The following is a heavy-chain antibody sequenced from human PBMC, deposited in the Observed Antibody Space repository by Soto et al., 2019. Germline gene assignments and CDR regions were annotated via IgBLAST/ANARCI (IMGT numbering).Heavy chain of an antibody. D-gene: IGHD3-22*01. J-gene: IGHJ4*02. CDR3: TRRGDSGGYMDY. CDR1: GYNFNKYW. V-gene: IGHV5-51*01. CDR2: IYPGDSDT. Sequence: GGSLKISCKASGYNFNKYWIGWVRQMPGKGLEWMGIIYPGDSDTRYSPSFQGQVTISADKSINTAYLQWSSLEASDTAMYYCTRRGDSGGYMDYWGQGILVTVSS.